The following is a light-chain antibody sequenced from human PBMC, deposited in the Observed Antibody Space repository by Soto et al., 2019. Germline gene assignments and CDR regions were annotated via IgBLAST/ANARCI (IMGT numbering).Light chain of an antibody. CDR2: DTS. J-gene: IGKJ5*01. V-gene: IGKV1-33*01. Sequence: DIQVTQSPSSLSASVGDRVTITCQTSQDIRSDLNWYQQKPRKAPKLRIYDTSNLQPGFPTRFSGSGSGTHFSHTITSQQPEDLATYYRQPYHYIFVTRGQGTRLESK. CDR3: QPYHYIFVT. CDR1: QDIRSD.